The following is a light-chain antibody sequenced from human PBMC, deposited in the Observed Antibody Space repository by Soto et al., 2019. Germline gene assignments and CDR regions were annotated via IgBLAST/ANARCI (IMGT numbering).Light chain of an antibody. CDR2: SNN. CDR3: AAWDDSRDV. CDR1: SSNIGSNT. J-gene: IGLJ1*01. V-gene: IGLV1-44*01. Sequence: QSVLTQPPSASGTPGQRVTISCSGSSSNIGSNTVNWYQQLPGTAPKFLIYSNNQRPSGVPDRFSGSKSGTSASLAISGLQSEDEADYYCAAWDDSRDVFGTGTKLTVL.